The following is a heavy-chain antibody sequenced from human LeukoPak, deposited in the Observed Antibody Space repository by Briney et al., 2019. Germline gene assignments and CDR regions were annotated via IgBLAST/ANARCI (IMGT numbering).Heavy chain of an antibody. CDR1: GGSINNYY. D-gene: IGHD5-18*01. V-gene: IGHV4-59*13. Sequence: PSETLSLTCTVFGGSINNYYWSWIRQPPGKGLEWIGFIYYTGSTNYNPSLKSRVTISLDTSKNQFSLKLSSVTAADTAVYYCARCGYSYGTGYYSDFWGQGTLVTVSS. J-gene: IGHJ4*02. CDR2: IYYTGST. CDR3: ARCGYSYGTGYYSDF.